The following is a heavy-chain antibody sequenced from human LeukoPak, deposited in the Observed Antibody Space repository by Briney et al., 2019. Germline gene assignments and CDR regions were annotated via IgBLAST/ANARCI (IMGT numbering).Heavy chain of an antibody. V-gene: IGHV3-7*01. CDR2: IKQDGSEK. Sequence: GGSLRFSCAASGFTFSNYWMTWVRQAPGKGLEWVANIKQDGSEKYYVDSVKGRFTISRDNAKNSLYLQMNSLRAEDTAVYYCARSETTYYYDSSVYFYYYYGMDVWGQGTTVTVSS. CDR3: ARSETTYYYDSSVYFYYYYGMDV. J-gene: IGHJ6*02. D-gene: IGHD3-22*01. CDR1: GFTFSNYW.